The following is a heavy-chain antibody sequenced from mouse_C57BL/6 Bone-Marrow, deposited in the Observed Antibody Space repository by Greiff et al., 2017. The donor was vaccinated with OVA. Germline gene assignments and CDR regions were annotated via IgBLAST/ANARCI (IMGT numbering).Heavy chain of an antibody. J-gene: IGHJ4*01. D-gene: IGHD1-1*02. CDR2: IHPNSGST. V-gene: IGHV1-64*01. CDR1: GYTFTSYW. Sequence: VQLQQPGAELVKPGASVKLSCKASGYTFTSYWMHWVKQRPGQGLEWIGMIHPNSGSTNYNEKFKSKATLTVDKSSSTAYMQLSSLTSEDSAVYYCARRSWWYYYAMDYWGQGTSVTVSS. CDR3: ARRSWWYYYAMDY.